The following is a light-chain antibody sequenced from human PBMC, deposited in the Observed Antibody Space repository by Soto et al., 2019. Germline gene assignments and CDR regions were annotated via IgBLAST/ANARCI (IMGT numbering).Light chain of an antibody. CDR3: SAYTISTNLYV. CDR1: SNEYRY. V-gene: IGLV2-14*03. Sequence: QSVLTQPASVSGSPGQSITISCTGTSNEYRYVSWYQHHPGKAPKLMIYDVNNRPSGVSNRFSGSKSGNTASLTISGLQAEDEADYYCSAYTISTNLYVFGTGTKLTVL. CDR2: DVN. J-gene: IGLJ1*01.